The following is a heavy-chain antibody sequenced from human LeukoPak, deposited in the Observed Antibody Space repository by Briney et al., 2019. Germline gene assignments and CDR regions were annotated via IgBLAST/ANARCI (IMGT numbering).Heavy chain of an antibody. CDR2: INPNSGGT. Sequence: ASVKVSCKASGYTFTGYYMHWVRQAPGQGLEWMGRINPNSGGTNYAQKFQGRVTMTRDTSISTAYMELSRLRSDDTAVYYCAREDIVVVPAALYYYGMDVWGQGTTVTVSS. CDR3: AREDIVVVPAALYYYGMDV. J-gene: IGHJ6*02. D-gene: IGHD2-2*01. CDR1: GYTFTGYY. V-gene: IGHV1-2*06.